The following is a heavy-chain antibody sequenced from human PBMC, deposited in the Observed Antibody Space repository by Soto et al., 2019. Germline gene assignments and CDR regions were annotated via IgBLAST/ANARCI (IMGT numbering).Heavy chain of an antibody. J-gene: IGHJ6*03. V-gene: IGHV3-23*01. CDR2: ISGSGST. D-gene: IGHD3-16*01. CDR3: AKALRFTFTTGYYMDV. Sequence: EVQLLESGGGLVQPGGSLGLSGAASGFTVSSYARSWVRQAPGKGLEGVSVISGSGSTYSEDSVKGRFTISRDSSKNTVYLQMNSLRAEDTAVYYCAKALRFTFTTGYYMDVWGRGTTVTVSS. CDR1: GFTVSSYA.